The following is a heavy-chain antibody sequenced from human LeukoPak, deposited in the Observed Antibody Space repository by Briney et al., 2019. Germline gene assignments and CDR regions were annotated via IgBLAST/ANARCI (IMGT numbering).Heavy chain of an antibody. D-gene: IGHD6-13*01. Sequence: ASVKVSYKASGYTFTSYDINWVRQATGQGLEWMGWMNPNSGNTGYAQKFQGRVTMTRNTSISTAYMELSSLRSEDTAVYYCARLPGYSSSWYRYYYYYGMDVWGQGTTVTVSS. V-gene: IGHV1-8*01. J-gene: IGHJ6*02. CDR3: ARLPGYSSSWYRYYYYYGMDV. CDR1: GYTFTSYD. CDR2: MNPNSGNT.